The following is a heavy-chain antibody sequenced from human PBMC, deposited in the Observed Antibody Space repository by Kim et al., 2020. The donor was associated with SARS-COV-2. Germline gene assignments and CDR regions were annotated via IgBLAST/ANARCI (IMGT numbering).Heavy chain of an antibody. V-gene: IGHV4-31*03. J-gene: IGHJ4*02. CDR1: GGSISSGGYY. D-gene: IGHD3-9*01. Sequence: SETLSLTCTVSGGSISSGGYYWSWIRQHPGKGLEWIGYIYYSWSTYYNPSLKSRVTISVDTSKNQFSLKLSSVTAADTAVYYCARDHANYDILTGYYSGGIDYWGQGTLVTVSS. CDR2: IYYSWST. CDR3: ARDHANYDILTGYYSGGIDY.